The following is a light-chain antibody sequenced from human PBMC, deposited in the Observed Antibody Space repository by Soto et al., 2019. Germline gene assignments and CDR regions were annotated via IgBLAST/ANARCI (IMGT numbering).Light chain of an antibody. CDR3: QQSYSTPIT. J-gene: IGKJ5*01. Sequence: DIQMTQSPSSLSASVGDRVTITCRASQSISSYLNWYQQKPGKAPKLLIYAASSLQSGFPSRFSGSGSGPDFTLTICSLQPEDFATYYCQQSYSTPITFGQGTRLEIK. CDR2: AAS. V-gene: IGKV1-39*01. CDR1: QSISSY.